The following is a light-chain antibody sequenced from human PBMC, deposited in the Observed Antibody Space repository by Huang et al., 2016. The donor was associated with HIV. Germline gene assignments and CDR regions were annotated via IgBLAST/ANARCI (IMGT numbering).Light chain of an antibody. V-gene: IGKV1-5*03. J-gene: IGKJ4*01. CDR1: QSISSW. CDR2: KAS. Sequence: DIQITPSPSTLSASVGDRVTITCRASQSISSWLAWYQQQPGKAPMLLMYKASNLESGVPARLSGSGSGTEFTLTISSLQPDDVSTYYCQQYDTYPLTFGGGTKVEIK. CDR3: QQYDTYPLT.